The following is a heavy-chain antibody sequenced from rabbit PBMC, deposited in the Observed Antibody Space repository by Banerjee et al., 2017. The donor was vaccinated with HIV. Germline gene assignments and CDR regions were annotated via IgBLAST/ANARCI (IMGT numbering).Heavy chain of an antibody. CDR3: ARDLTGVIGWNFNL. CDR1: GFDFSSNA. D-gene: IGHD1-1*01. CDR2: IDSNDRT. J-gene: IGHJ4*01. Sequence: QSLEESGGDLVKPGASLTLTCTASGFDFSSNAMCWVRQAPGKGLEWIGCIDSNDRTYYASWAKGRFTISKTSSTTVTLQMTSLTAADTATYFCARDLTGVIGWNFNLWGPGTLVTVS. V-gene: IGHV1S40*01.